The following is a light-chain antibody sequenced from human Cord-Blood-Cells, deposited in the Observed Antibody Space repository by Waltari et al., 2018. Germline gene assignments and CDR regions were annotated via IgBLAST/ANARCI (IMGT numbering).Light chain of an antibody. CDR2: WAS. CDR3: QQYYSTPFT. J-gene: IGKJ3*01. CDR1: SSVLHSSNNKNY. Sequence: DIVIASSPDPMAVSPGETATINGKSSSSVLHSSNNKNYLAWYQQKPGQPPKLLIYWASTRESGVPDRFSGSGSGTDFTLTISSLQAEDVAVYYCQQYYSTPFTFGPGTKVDIK. V-gene: IGKV4-1*01.